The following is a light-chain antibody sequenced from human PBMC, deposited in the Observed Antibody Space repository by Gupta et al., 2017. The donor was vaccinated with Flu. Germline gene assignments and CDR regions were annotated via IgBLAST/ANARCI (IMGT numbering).Light chain of an antibody. CDR1: QSVATF. CDR2: DSD. CDR3: QQRANWRLS. V-gene: IGKV3-11*01. Sequence: VLPQSPATLSLSPGDSATLSCRASQSVATFLAWYQQKHGQSPRLRIYDSDKRATDIPGRFSGSGSGTDFTLTISNLEPEDFAVYYCQQRANWRLSFGGGTRVELK. J-gene: IGKJ4*01.